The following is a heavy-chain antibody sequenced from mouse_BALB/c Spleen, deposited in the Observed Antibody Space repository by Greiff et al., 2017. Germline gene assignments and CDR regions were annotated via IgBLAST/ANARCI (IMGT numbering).Heavy chain of an antibody. V-gene: IGHV5-17*02. Sequence: DVMLVESGGGLVQPGGSRKLSFAASGFTFSSFGMPWVRQAPEKGLEWVASISSGSSTIYYADTVKGRFTISRDNPKNTLFLQMTSLRSEDTAMYYCARMGLRREAWFAYWGQGTLVTGSA. CDR2: ISSGSSTI. J-gene: IGHJ3*01. D-gene: IGHD2-2*01. CDR3: ARMGLRREAWFAY. CDR1: GFTFSSFG.